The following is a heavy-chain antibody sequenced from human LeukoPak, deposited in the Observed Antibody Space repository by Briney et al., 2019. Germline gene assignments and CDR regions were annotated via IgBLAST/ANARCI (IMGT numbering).Heavy chain of an antibody. CDR1: GVSISSYY. J-gene: IGHJ6*04. Sequence: SETLSLTCTVSGVSISSYYWSWIRQAPGKGLEWIGNIYYGGSTNYNPSLKSRVTISVDTSKTQLSLKLSSVTAADTAVYYCERKPGIAVAGYYYYYGMDVWGKGTTVTVSS. V-gene: IGHV4-59*01. D-gene: IGHD6-19*01. CDR2: IYYGGST. CDR3: ERKPGIAVAGYYYYYGMDV.